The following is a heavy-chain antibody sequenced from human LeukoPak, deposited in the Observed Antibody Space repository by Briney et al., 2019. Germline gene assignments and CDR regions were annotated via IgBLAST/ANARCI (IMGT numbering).Heavy chain of an antibody. Sequence: PGGSLRLSCAASGFTFDDYAMHWVRQAPGKDLEWVSGISWNSGSIGYADSVKGRFTISRDNAKNSLYLQMNSLRAEDTALYYCAKDTGDIVATRNFDYWGQGTLVTVSS. CDR2: ISWNSGSI. J-gene: IGHJ4*02. CDR3: AKDTGDIVATRNFDY. D-gene: IGHD5-12*01. CDR1: GFTFDDYA. V-gene: IGHV3-9*01.